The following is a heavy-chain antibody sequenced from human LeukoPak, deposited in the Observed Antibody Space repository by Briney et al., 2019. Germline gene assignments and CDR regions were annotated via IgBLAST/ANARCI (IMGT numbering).Heavy chain of an antibody. V-gene: IGHV1-69*05. J-gene: IGHJ6*03. CDR3: ARGSSEPYYYYYMDV. CDR1: GGTFSSYA. CDR2: IIPIFGTA. Sequence: SVKVSCKASGGTFSSYAISWVRQAPGQGLEWMEGIIPIFGTANYAQKFQGRVTITTDESTSTAYMELSSLRSGDTAVYYCARGSSEPYYYYYMDVWGKGTTVTVSS. D-gene: IGHD2-2*01.